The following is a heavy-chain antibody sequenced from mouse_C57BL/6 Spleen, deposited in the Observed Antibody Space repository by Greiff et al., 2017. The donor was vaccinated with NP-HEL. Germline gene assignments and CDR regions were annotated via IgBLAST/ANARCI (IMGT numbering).Heavy chain of an antibody. Sequence: VQLQQPGAELVMPGASVKLSCKASGYTFTSYWMHWVKQRPGQGLEWIGEIDPSDSYTNYNQKFKGKSTLTVDKSSSTAYMQLSSLTSEDSAVYYCARSGYGNYYFDYWGQGTTLTVSS. V-gene: IGHV1-69*01. CDR1: GYTFTSYW. D-gene: IGHD2-10*02. CDR3: ARSGYGNYYFDY. J-gene: IGHJ2*01. CDR2: IDPSDSYT.